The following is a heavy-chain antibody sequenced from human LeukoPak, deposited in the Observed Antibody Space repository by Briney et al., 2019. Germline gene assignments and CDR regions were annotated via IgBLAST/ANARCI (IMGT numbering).Heavy chain of an antibody. CDR2: ISYDGSNK. J-gene: IGHJ6*02. CDR3: AKATLGGPYYYYGMDV. D-gene: IGHD4-23*01. Sequence: GGSLKLSCAASGFTFSNYGMHWVRQAPGQGLEWVAVISYDGSNKYYADSVKGRFTISRDNSKSTLYLQMNSLRAEDTAVYYCAKATLGGPYYYYGMDVWGQGTTVTVSS. V-gene: IGHV3-30*18. CDR1: GFTFSNYG.